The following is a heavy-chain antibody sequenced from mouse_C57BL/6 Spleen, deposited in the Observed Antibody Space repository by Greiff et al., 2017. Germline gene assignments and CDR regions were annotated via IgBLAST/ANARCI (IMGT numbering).Heavy chain of an antibody. CDR2: INPNNGGT. CDR3: ARGDYDYEGYFDY. J-gene: IGHJ2*01. D-gene: IGHD2-4*01. CDR1: GYTFTDYY. Sequence: EVQLQQSGPELVKPGASVKISCKASGYTFTDYYMNWVKQSHGKSLEWIGDINPNNGGTSYNQKFKGKATLTVDKSSSTAYMELRSLTSEDSAVYYCARGDYDYEGYFDYWGQGTTLTVSS. V-gene: IGHV1-26*01.